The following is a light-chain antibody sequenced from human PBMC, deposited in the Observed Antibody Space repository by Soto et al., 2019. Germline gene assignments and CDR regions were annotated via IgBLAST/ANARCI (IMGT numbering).Light chain of an antibody. CDR2: DAS. CDR1: QSISTY. Sequence: DIQMTQSPSSLSASVGNRVTITCRASQSISTYLNWYQKKPGKAPNLLIYDASRLQSGVHSRVSGSGGGKDFTLSISSVQPEDFSTYFCQQSYMDPITLGQGTQLEI. V-gene: IGKV1-39*01. CDR3: QQSYMDPIT. J-gene: IGKJ5*01.